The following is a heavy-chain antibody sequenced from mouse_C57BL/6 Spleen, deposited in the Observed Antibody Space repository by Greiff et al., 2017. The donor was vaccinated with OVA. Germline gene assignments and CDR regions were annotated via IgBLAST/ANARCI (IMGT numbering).Heavy chain of an antibody. CDR3: ARVDYGNFDY. Sequence: QVQLQQSGAELVRPGASVKLSCKASGYTFTDYYINWVKQRPGQGLEWIARIYPGSGNTYYNEKFKGKATLTAEKSSSTAYMQLSSLTSEDSAVYFCARVDYGNFDYWGQGTTLTVSS. J-gene: IGHJ2*01. CDR2: IYPGSGNT. D-gene: IGHD1-1*01. V-gene: IGHV1-76*01. CDR1: GYTFTDYY.